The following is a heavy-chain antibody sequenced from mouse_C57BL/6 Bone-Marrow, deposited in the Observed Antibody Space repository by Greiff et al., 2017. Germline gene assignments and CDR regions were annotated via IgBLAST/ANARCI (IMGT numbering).Heavy chain of an antibody. CDR1: GYTFTDYY. CDR2: INPNNGGT. D-gene: IGHD1-1*01. V-gene: IGHV1-26*01. J-gene: IGHJ1*03. CDR3: AIRGVYFLDV. Sequence: VQLQQSGPELVKPGASVKISCKASGYTFTDYYMNWVKQSHGKSLEWIGDINPNNGGTSYNQKFKGKATLTVDKSSRTAYMELRSLTSEDSAVYYCAIRGVYFLDVWGTGTTGTVSS.